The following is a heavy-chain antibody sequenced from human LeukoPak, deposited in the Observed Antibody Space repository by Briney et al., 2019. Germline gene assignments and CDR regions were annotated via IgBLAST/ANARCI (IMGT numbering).Heavy chain of an antibody. J-gene: IGHJ4*02. CDR1: GFTFNTYA. Sequence: PGGSLRLSCAASGFTFNTYAMSWVRQAPGKGLEWVSSISGSGGSTFYADSVKGRITISRDNSKNTLYLQMNSLRAEDTAVYYCAKDLSDSSRVPGDYWGQGTLVTVSS. V-gene: IGHV3-23*01. CDR2: ISGSGGST. D-gene: IGHD6-13*01. CDR3: AKDLSDSSRVPGDY.